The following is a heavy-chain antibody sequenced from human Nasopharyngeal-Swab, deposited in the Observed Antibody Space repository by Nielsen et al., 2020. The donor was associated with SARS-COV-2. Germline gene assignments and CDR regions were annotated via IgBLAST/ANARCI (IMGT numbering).Heavy chain of an antibody. V-gene: IGHV3-13*04. D-gene: IGHD5-12*01. CDR3: ARALAPYSGYDYDYYYGMDV. J-gene: IGHJ6*02. Sequence: GESLKISCAASGFTFSSYAMSWVRQATGKGLEWVSAIGTAGDTYYPGSVKGRFTISRENAKNSLYLQMNSLRAGDTAVYYCARALAPYSGYDYDYYYGMDVWGQGTTVTVSS. CDR2: IGTAGDT. CDR1: GFTFSSYA.